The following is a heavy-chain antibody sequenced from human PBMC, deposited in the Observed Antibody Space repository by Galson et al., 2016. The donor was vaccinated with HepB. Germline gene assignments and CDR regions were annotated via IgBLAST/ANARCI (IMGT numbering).Heavy chain of an antibody. D-gene: IGHD3-10*01. V-gene: IGHV3-74*01. Sequence: SLRLSCAVSGFTFSRYWMHWVRQAPGKGLVWVSRISGDGNTRHYADSVKGRFSISRDNARSSLSLQMNSLRPEDTAVYYCTKADTGGYGSGSIDYWGQGTLVTVSS. CDR3: TKADTGGYGSGSIDY. J-gene: IGHJ4*02. CDR2: ISGDGNTR. CDR1: GFTFSRYW.